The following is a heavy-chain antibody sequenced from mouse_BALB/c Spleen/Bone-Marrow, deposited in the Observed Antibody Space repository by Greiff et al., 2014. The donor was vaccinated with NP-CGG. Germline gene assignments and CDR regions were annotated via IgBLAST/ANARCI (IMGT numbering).Heavy chain of an antibody. CDR3: ARKGYGNYHYYAMDY. CDR1: GCTYTNYW. D-gene: IGHD2-1*01. J-gene: IGHJ4*01. V-gene: IGHV1-7*01. CDR2: INPSTGYT. Sequence: QVQLKQSGAELAKPGASAKMSCKASGCTYTNYWMHWIKQRPGQGLEWIGYINPSTGYTEYNQKFKDKATLTADKSSSTAYMQLSSLTSEDSAVYYCARKGYGNYHYYAMDYWGQGTSVTVSS.